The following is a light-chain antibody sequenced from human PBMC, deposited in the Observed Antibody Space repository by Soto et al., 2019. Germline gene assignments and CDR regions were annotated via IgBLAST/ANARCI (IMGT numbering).Light chain of an antibody. J-gene: IGKJ5*01. CDR2: DGS. CDR3: QQSSNWPPEIT. Sequence: EIVLTQSPASLSLSPGDRATLSCRASQSVPRNLVSYHQRPSQAPRLLIYDGSSSATGIPDRFSGSGSGTDLILTISSLEPEDFEVYYCQQSSNWPPEITFGQGTRLEIK. CDR1: QSVPRN. V-gene: IGKV3-11*01.